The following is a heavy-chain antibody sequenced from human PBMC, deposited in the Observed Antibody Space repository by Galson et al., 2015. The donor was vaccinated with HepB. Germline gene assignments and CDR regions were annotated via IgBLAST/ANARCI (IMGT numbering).Heavy chain of an antibody. CDR3: AGYSSGWYAYY. Sequence: SLRLSCAASGFTFSSYALSWVRQAPGKGLEWVSAISGSGVSTYYADSVKGRFTISRDNSKNTLYLQMNSLRAGDTAVYYCAGYSSGWYAYYWGQGTLVTVSS. J-gene: IGHJ4*02. CDR2: ISGSGVST. D-gene: IGHD6-19*01. V-gene: IGHV3-23*01. CDR1: GFTFSSYA.